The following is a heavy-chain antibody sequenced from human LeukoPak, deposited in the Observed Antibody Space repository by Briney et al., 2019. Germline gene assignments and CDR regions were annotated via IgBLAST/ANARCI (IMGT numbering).Heavy chain of an antibody. J-gene: IGHJ4*02. CDR3: ARDLRDYYDSSGYYSDY. V-gene: IGHV1-18*01. CDR2: ISAYNGNT. D-gene: IGHD3-22*01. Sequence: ASVKVSCEASGYTFTSYGISWVRQAPGQGLEWMGWISAYNGNTNYAQKLQGRVTMTTDTSTSTAYMELRSLRSDDTAVYYCARDLRDYYDSSGYYSDYWGQGTLVTVSS. CDR1: GYTFTSYG.